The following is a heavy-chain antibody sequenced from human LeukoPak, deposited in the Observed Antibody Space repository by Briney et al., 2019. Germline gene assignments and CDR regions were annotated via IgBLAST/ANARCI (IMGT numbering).Heavy chain of an antibody. CDR3: AREPHYYGSGDPDY. Sequence: KSSETLSLTCTVSGGSISSYYWSWIRQPPGKGREWIGYIYYSGSTNYNPSLKSRVTISVDTSKNQFSLKLSSVTAADTAVYYCAREPHYYGSGDPDYWGQGTLVTVSS. CDR1: GGSISSYY. CDR2: IYYSGST. V-gene: IGHV4-59*01. D-gene: IGHD3-10*01. J-gene: IGHJ4*02.